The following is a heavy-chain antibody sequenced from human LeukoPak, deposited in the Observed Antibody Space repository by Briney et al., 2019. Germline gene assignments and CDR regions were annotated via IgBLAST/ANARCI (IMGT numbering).Heavy chain of an antibody. CDR2: ISGFGGAT. CDR1: GFTFSSYG. V-gene: IGHV3-23*01. J-gene: IGHJ4*02. D-gene: IGHD3-22*01. Sequence: GGSLRLSCAASGFTFSSYGMSWVRQAPGKGLEWVSFISGFGGATDYADSVKGRFTISRDNSKNIVYLQMNSLRAEDTAVYYCAKDSISVSGNYLLGGTFDFWGQGTLVAVSS. CDR3: AKDSISVSGNYLLGGTFDF.